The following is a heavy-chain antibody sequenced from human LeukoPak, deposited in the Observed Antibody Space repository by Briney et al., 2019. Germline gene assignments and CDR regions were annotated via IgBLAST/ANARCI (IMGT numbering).Heavy chain of an antibody. V-gene: IGHV3-21*01. D-gene: IGHD1-26*01. CDR1: GFTFSSYS. CDR2: ISTSSSYI. CDR3: ARDSGVGACLFCSAFDI. Sequence: GGSLRLSCAASGFTFSSYSMNWVRQAPGKGLEWVSSISTSSSYIYYADSVKGRFTISRDNAKNSLYLQMNSLRAEDTAVYYCARDSGVGACLFCSAFDIWGQGTMATVSS. J-gene: IGHJ3*02.